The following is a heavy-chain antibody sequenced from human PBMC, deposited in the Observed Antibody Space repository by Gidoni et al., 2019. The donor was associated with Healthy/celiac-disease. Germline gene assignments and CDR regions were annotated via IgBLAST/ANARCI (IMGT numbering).Heavy chain of an antibody. J-gene: IGHJ4*02. Sequence: EVQLVESGGGLVKPGGSLRLSCAASGFPFSNAWMNWVRQAPGKGLEWVGRIKSKTDGGTTDYAAPVKGRFTISRDDSKNTLYLQMNSLKTEDTAVYYCTTDYPIIVGATFDYWGQGTLVTVSS. V-gene: IGHV3-15*07. CDR1: GFPFSNAW. CDR3: TTDYPIIVGATFDY. CDR2: IKSKTDGGTT. D-gene: IGHD1-26*01.